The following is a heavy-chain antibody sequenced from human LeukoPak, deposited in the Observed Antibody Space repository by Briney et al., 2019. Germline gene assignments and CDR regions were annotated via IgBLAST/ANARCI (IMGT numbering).Heavy chain of an antibody. CDR1: GGSISSYY. Sequence: PSETLSLTCTVSGGSISSYYWSWIRQPAGKGLEWIGRIYTSGSTNYNPSLKSLVTMSVDTSKNQFSLKLSSVTAADTAVYYCARDRSGCSSTSCSRWFDPWGQGTLVTVSS. V-gene: IGHV4-4*07. D-gene: IGHD2-2*01. CDR2: IYTSGST. CDR3: ARDRSGCSSTSCSRWFDP. J-gene: IGHJ5*02.